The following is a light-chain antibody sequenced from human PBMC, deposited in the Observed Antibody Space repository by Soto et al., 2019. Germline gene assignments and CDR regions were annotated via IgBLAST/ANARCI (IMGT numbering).Light chain of an antibody. CDR3: QQYGSSPPRT. V-gene: IGKV3-20*01. CDR2: GAS. J-gene: IGKJ1*01. Sequence: EIVMTQSPATLSVSPGERATLSCRASQSVSILLAWYQQKPGQAPRLLIYGASSRATGVPDRFSGSGSGADFTLTISRLEPEDFAVYYCQQYGSSPPRTFGQGTKVDI. CDR1: QSVSIL.